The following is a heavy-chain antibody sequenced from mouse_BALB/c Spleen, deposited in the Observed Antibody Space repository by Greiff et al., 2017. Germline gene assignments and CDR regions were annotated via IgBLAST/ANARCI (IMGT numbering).Heavy chain of an antibody. D-gene: IGHD1-1*01. J-gene: IGHJ4*01. CDR3: ARDGITTVVDAMDY. CDR2: IWAGGST. V-gene: IGHV2-9*02. Sequence: VKLVESGPGLVAPSQSLSITCTVSGFSLTSYGVHWVRQPPGKGLEWLGVIWAGGSTNYNSALMSRLSISKDNSKSQVFLKMNSLQTDDTAMYYCARDGITTVVDAMDYWGQGTSVTVSS. CDR1: GFSLTSYG.